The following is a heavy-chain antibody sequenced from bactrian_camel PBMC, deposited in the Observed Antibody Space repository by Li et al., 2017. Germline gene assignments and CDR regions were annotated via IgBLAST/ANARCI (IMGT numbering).Heavy chain of an antibody. J-gene: IGHJ6*01. CDR1: AAIYSDYA. D-gene: IGHD6*01. V-gene: IGHV3S54*01. Sequence: QVQLVESGGGSVQAGGSLRLSCQASAAIYSDYAMAWFRQAPGKEREGVAVLYTRSGNTLYADSVKGRFTVSGDSAKGTLYLQMNNLKPDDTGVYYCAANPGSSWYSTLDQRRYRSWGQGTQVTVS. CDR2: LYTRSGNT. CDR3: AANPGSSWYSTLDQRRYRS.